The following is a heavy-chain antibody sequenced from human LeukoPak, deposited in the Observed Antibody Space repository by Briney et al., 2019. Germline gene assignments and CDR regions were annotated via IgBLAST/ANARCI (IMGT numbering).Heavy chain of an antibody. CDR2: TYPGDSDT. J-gene: IGHJ5*02. V-gene: IGHV5-51*01. D-gene: IGHD6-19*01. CDR1: GYSFPGYW. CDR3: ARRMKDSSGWYNWFDP. Sequence: GESLKISCKGSGYSFPGYWIGWVRQMPGKGLEWMGITYPGDSDTRYSPSFQGQVSTSVDKSINTAYLQWSSLKASDTAMYYCARRMKDSSGWYNWFDPWGQGTLVTVSS.